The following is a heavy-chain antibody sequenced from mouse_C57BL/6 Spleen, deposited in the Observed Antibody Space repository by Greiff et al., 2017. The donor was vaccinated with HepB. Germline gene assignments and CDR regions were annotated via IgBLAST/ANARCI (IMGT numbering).Heavy chain of an antibody. D-gene: IGHD3-2*02. Sequence: EVKLMESGGGLVKPGGSLKLSCAASGFTFSDYGMHWVRQAPEKGLEWVAYISSGSSTIYYADTVKGRFTISRDNAKNTLFLQMTSLRSEDTAMYYCARDGQLKAWFAYWGQGTLVTVSA. J-gene: IGHJ3*01. CDR3: ARDGQLKAWFAY. V-gene: IGHV5-17*01. CDR2: ISSGSSTI. CDR1: GFTFSDYG.